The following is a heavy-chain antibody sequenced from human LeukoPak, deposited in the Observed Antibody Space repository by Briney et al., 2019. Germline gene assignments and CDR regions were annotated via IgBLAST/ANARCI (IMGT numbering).Heavy chain of an antibody. V-gene: IGHV3-11*06. CDR3: ARERRAGY. J-gene: IGHJ4*02. Sequence: GGSLRLSCAASGFSFSDYYMIWIRQAPGKGLEWVSYISSGSNHIKYADSVEGRFTISRDNAKKSLYLQMNSLRAEDTAVYYCARERRAGYWGQGTLVTVSS. CDR2: ISSGSNHI. CDR1: GFSFSDYY.